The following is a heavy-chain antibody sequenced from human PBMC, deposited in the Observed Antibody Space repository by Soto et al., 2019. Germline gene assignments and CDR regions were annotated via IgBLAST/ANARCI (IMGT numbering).Heavy chain of an antibody. CDR1: GFTFSTYA. Sequence: EVQLLESGGGLVQPGGSLRLSCAASGFTFSTYAMSWVRQAPGKGLEWVSLISGGGGSTYYVDSLKGRFTISRDNSKNTLFLQMNSPRADDTAVYYCATGAGNFEYWGQGTLVIVSS. V-gene: IGHV3-23*01. CDR3: ATGAGNFEY. CDR2: ISGGGGST. D-gene: IGHD1-26*01. J-gene: IGHJ4*02.